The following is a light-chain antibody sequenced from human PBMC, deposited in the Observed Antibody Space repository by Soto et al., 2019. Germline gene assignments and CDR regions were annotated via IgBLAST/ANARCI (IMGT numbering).Light chain of an antibody. CDR2: DVN. J-gene: IGLJ2*01. V-gene: IGLV2-8*01. Sequence: SALTQPPSASGSPGQSVTISCTGTSSDIGGYNYVSWYQQHPGKAPKLMIYDVNKRPSGVPDRFSGSKSGNTASLTVSGLQAEDEADYYCSSYAGSNNFVLFGGGTKLTVL. CDR1: SSDIGGYNY. CDR3: SSYAGSNNFVL.